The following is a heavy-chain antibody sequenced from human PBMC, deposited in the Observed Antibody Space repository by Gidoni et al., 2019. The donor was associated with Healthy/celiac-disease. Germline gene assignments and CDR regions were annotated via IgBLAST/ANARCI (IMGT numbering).Heavy chain of an antibody. J-gene: IGHJ6*02. V-gene: IGHV1-69*01. CDR1: GGTFSSYA. CDR2: IIPIFGTA. D-gene: IGHD2-15*01. Sequence: QVQLVQSGAEVKKPGSSVKVSCKASGGTFSSYAISWVRQAPGQGLEWMGGIIPIFGTANYAQKFQGRVTITADESTSTAYMELSSLRSEDTAVYYCARDRRRSGGSQRYYYGMDVWGQGTTVTVSS. CDR3: ARDRRRSGGSQRYYYGMDV.